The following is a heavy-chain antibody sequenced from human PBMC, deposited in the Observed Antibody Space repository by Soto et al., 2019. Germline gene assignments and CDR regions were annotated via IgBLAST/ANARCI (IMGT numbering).Heavy chain of an antibody. J-gene: IGHJ6*02. V-gene: IGHV4-34*01. CDR2: INHRGST. CDR3: ARTSCAGGYMHYYYGMGV. CDR1: GGSFSGYF. D-gene: IGHD3-22*01. Sequence: SETLSLTCAVYGGSFSGYFWSWIRQPPGKGLEWIGGINHRGSTNYNPSLKSRVTISVDTSKNQFSLKLSSVTAADTAVYYCARTSCAGGYMHYYYGMGVWRERTTFT.